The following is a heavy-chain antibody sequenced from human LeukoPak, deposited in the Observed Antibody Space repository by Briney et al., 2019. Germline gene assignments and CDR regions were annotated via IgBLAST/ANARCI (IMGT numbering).Heavy chain of an antibody. D-gene: IGHD6-25*01. CDR2: ISGSGGST. J-gene: IGHJ3*02. CDR1: GFTFSGYA. V-gene: IGHV3-23*01. Sequence: GGSLRLSCAASGFTFSGYAMSWVRQAPGKGLEWVSAISGSGGSTYYADSVKGRFTISRDNSKNTLYLQMNSLRAEDTAVYYCAKAISSGDAFDIWGQGTMVTVSS. CDR3: AKAISSGDAFDI.